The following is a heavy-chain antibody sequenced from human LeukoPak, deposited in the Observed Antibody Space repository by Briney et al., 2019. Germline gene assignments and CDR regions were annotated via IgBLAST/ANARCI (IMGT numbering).Heavy chain of an antibody. Sequence: PSETLSLTCTVSGGSISSYYWSWIRQPPGKGLEWIAYISDIGSINYNPSLKSRVTISLDTSKNQFSLKLSSVTAADTAVYYCARGRGDCSNTSCYNYNWFDPWGQGTLVTVSS. CDR1: GGSISSYY. CDR2: ISDIGSI. D-gene: IGHD2-2*01. CDR3: ARGRGDCSNTSCYNYNWFDP. J-gene: IGHJ5*02. V-gene: IGHV4-59*12.